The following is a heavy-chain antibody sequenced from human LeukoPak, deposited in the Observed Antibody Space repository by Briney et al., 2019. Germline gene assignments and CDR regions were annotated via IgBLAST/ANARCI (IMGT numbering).Heavy chain of an antibody. Sequence: PSETLSLTCTVSGGSISSYYWSWIRQPPGKGLEWIGYIYYSGSTNYNPSLKSRVTISVDTSKNQFSLKLSSVTAADTAVYYRARGGDYYYDSSGYYYGYWGQGTLVTVSS. CDR1: GGSISSYY. CDR3: ARGGDYYYDSSGYYYGY. D-gene: IGHD3-22*01. V-gene: IGHV4-59*01. CDR2: IYYSGST. J-gene: IGHJ4*02.